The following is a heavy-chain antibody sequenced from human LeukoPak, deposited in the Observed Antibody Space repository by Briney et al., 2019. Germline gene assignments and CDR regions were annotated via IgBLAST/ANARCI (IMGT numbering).Heavy chain of an antibody. V-gene: IGHV4-59*12. CDR3: GGEGGSWHRLDY. J-gene: IGHJ4*02. D-gene: IGHD5-12*01. CDR2: IFHSGST. Sequence: SETLSLTCTVSGGSIRGYYWTWIRQPPGKGLEWIGYIFHSGSTNYSPSLKSRVTISVDTSKNQFSLKLSSVTAADTAVYYCGGEGGSWHRLDYWGQGTLVTVSS. CDR1: GGSIRGYY.